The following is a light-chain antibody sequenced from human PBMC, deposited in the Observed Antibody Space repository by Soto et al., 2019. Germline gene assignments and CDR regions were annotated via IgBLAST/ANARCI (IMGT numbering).Light chain of an antibody. CDR2: GAS. CDR1: QSVSSN. J-gene: IGKJ4*01. V-gene: IGKV3-15*01. Sequence: EIVMTQSPATLSVSPGERATLSCRASQSVSSNLAWYQQKPGQAPRLLIYGASARATGIPARFSGSGSGTEFTLTISSLQSEDFAVYYCQQFNGYPLTFGGGTKVDI. CDR3: QQFNGYPLT.